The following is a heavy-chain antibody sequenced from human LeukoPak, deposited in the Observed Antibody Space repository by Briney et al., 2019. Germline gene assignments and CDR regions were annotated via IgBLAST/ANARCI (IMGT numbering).Heavy chain of an antibody. CDR3: ARGGARITIFGVPEYYFDY. CDR1: GYTFTSYY. J-gene: IGHJ4*02. Sequence: GASVKVSCKASGYTFTSYYMHWVRQAPGQGLEWMGWINPNSGGTNYAQKFQGRVTMTRDTSISTAYMELSRLRSDDTAVYYCARGGARITIFGVPEYYFDYWGQGTLVTVSS. CDR2: INPNSGGT. V-gene: IGHV1-2*02. D-gene: IGHD3-3*01.